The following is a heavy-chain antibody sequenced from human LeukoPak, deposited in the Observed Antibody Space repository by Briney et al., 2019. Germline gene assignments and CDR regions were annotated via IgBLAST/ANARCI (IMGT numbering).Heavy chain of an antibody. CDR3: TRVGYNTDSLGLDY. CDR1: GFTFSSYW. Sequence: PGGSLRLSCAASGFTFSSYWMHWVRQVPGKGLVWVSRINTDGSITSYADSVKGRFTVSRDNAKNTLYLQVSSLRAEDTAVYYCTRVGYNTDSLGLDYWGRGTLVTVSS. D-gene: IGHD3-10*01. CDR2: INTDGSIT. J-gene: IGHJ4*02. V-gene: IGHV3-74*01.